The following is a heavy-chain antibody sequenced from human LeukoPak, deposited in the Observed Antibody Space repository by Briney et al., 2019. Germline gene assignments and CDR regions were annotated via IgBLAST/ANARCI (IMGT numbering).Heavy chain of an antibody. CDR3: ARDFGLYSSGWSFDY. Sequence: GGSLRLSCAASGFMFSDYFMSWIRQAPGKELEWISYISSNSKYTKYADSVKGRFTISRDNAKKSLYLQMNSLRAEDTAVYYCARDFGLYSSGWSFDYWGQGTLVTVSS. CDR2: ISSNSKYT. J-gene: IGHJ4*02. V-gene: IGHV3-11*05. D-gene: IGHD6-19*01. CDR1: GFMFSDYF.